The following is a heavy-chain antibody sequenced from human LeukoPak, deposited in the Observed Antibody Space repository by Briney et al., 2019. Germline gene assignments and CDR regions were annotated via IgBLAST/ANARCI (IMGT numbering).Heavy chain of an antibody. CDR2: INHSGST. J-gene: IGHJ4*02. CDR3: ARGSDYYGSGSYYNY. V-gene: IGHV4-34*01. D-gene: IGHD3-10*01. CDR1: GGSFSGYY. Sequence: SETLSLTCAVYGGSFSGYYWSWIRQPPGKGLEGIGEINHSGSTNYNPSLKSRVTISVDTSKNQFSLKLSSVTAADTAVYYCARGSDYYGSGSYYNYWGQGTLVTVSS.